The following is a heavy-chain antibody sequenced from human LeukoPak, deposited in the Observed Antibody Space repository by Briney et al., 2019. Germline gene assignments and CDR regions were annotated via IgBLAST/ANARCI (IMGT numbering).Heavy chain of an antibody. CDR3: ARGEEYYDFWSGYHLYYFDY. J-gene: IGHJ4*02. D-gene: IGHD3-3*01. CDR2: MNPNSGNT. V-gene: IGHV1-8*01. CDR1: GYTFTSYD. Sequence: ASVKVSCKASGYTFTSYDINWVRQATGQGLEWMGWMNPNSGNTGYAQKFQGRVTMTRNTSISTAYMELSSLRSEDTAVYYCARGEEYYDFWSGYHLYYFDYWGQGTLVTASS.